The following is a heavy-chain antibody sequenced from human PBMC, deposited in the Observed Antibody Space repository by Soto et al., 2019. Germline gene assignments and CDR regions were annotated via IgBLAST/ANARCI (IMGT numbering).Heavy chain of an antibody. D-gene: IGHD6-6*01. V-gene: IGHV4-34*01. J-gene: IGHJ6*02. CDR1: GGSFSGYY. CDR2: INHSGST. Sequence: SETLSLTCAVYGGSFSGYYWSWIRQPPGKGLEWIGEINHSGSTNYNPSLKSRVTISVDTSKNQFSLKLSSATAADTAVYYCARGSIAARPSYYYYGMDVWGQGTTVTVSS. CDR3: ARGSIAARPSYYYYGMDV.